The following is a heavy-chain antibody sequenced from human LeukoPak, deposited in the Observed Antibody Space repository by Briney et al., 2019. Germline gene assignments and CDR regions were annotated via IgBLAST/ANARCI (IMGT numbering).Heavy chain of an antibody. D-gene: IGHD4-17*01. CDR2: ISAYNSNT. CDR3: ARDPSTSVTTGDFDY. CDR1: GHTFTSYG. V-gene: IGHV1-18*04. J-gene: IGHJ4*02. Sequence: ASVKVSCKASGHTFTSYGISWVRQAPGQGLEWMGWISAYNSNTNYAQKVQGRVTMTTDTSTSTVYMEMRSLRSDDTAVYYCARDPSTSVTTGDFDYWGQGTLVTVSS.